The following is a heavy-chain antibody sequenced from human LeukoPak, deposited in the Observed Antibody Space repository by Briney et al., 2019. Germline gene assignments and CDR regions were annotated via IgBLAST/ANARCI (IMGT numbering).Heavy chain of an antibody. CDR1: GFTFSSYE. CDR3: ARMPLAGQYNDC. CDR2: ISGSGGGI. J-gene: IGHJ4*02. V-gene: IGHV3-48*03. Sequence: GGSLRLSCAASGFTFSSYEMNWVRQAPGKGLEWVSSISGSGGGIYYADSVKGRFTMSRDNARNSLYLQMSSLRAEDTAVYYCARMPLAGQYNDCWGQGTLVTVSS. D-gene: IGHD6-19*01.